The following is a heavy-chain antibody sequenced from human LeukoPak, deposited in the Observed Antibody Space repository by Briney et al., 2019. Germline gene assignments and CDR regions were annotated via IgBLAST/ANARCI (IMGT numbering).Heavy chain of an antibody. V-gene: IGHV4-61*02. Sequence: SQTLSLTCTVSGGSISSGSYYWTCIRQPAGKGLECIGRMYSSGSTIYNPPLKSRVTMSVDTSKNQFSLTLSSVTAADTAVYYCARTRTCYMDVWAKGTTVTVSS. CDR1: GGSISSGSYY. CDR3: ARTRTCYMDV. D-gene: IGHD2-21*01. CDR2: MYSSGST. J-gene: IGHJ6*04.